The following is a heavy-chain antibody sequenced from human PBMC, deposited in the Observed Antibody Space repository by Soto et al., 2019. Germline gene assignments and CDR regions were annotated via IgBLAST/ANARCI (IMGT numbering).Heavy chain of an antibody. CDR2: IYYSGST. J-gene: IGHJ4*02. CDR1: GGSISSYY. CDR3: ARHPPAADHFDY. D-gene: IGHD6-13*01. Sequence: PSETLSLTCTVSGGSISSYYWSWIRQPPGKGLEWIGYIYYSGSTNYNPSLKSRVTISVDTSKNQFSLKLSSVTAADTAVYYCARHPPAADHFDYWGQGTTVTVSS. V-gene: IGHV4-59*08.